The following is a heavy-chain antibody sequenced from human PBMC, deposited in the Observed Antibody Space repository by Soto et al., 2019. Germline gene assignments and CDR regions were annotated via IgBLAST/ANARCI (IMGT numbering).Heavy chain of an antibody. D-gene: IGHD3-3*01. J-gene: IGHJ6*02. V-gene: IGHV1-18*01. CDR3: ARDRYYDFWSGYSLNYYYYGMDV. Sequence: GASVKVSCKASGYTFTSCGISWVRQAPGQGLEWMGWISAYNGNTNYAQKLQGRVAMTTDTSTSTAYMELRSLRSDDTAVYYCARDRYYDFWSGYSLNYYYYGMDVWGQGTTVTVSS. CDR2: ISAYNGNT. CDR1: GYTFTSCG.